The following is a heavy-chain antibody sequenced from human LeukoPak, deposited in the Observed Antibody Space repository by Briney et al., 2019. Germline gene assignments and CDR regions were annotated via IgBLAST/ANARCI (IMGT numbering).Heavy chain of an antibody. V-gene: IGHV3-23*01. J-gene: IGHJ1*01. Sequence: GGSLRLSCAASGFTFSSYAMSWVRQAPGKGLEWVSAISGSGGSTYYADSVKGRFTISRDNSKNTLYLQMNSLRAEDTAVYYCAKDSRPYYDSSGYWVFQHWGQGTLVTVSS. CDR3: AKDSRPYYDSSGYWVFQH. CDR2: ISGSGGST. D-gene: IGHD3-22*01. CDR1: GFTFSSYA.